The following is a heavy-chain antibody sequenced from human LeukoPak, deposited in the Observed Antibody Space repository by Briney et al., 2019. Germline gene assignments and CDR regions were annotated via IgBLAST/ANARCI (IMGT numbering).Heavy chain of an antibody. D-gene: IGHD5-18*01. J-gene: IGHJ4*02. CDR1: GGTFSSYA. CDR3: ARGGYSYGWYYFDY. CDR2: IIPIFGTA. V-gene: IGHV1-69*05. Sequence: ASVKVSCKASGGTFSSYAISWVRQAPGQGLEWMGGIIPIFGTANYAQKFQGRVTIITDESTSTAYMELSSLRSEDTAVYYCARGGYSYGWYYFDYWGQGTLVTVSS.